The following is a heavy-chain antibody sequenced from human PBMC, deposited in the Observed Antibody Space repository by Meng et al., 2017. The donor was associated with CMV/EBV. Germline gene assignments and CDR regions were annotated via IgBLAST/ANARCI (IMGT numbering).Heavy chain of an antibody. D-gene: IGHD3-16*01. CDR2: IKQDGSEK. Sequence: GGSLRLSCAASGFTFSSYWMSWVRQAPGKGLEWVANIKQDGSEKYYVDSVKGRFTISRDNAKNSLYLQMNSLRAEDTAVYYCAKERIIWARVSVDAFDIWGQGTMVTVSS. J-gene: IGHJ3*02. V-gene: IGHV3-7*01. CDR3: AKERIIWARVSVDAFDI. CDR1: GFTFSSYW.